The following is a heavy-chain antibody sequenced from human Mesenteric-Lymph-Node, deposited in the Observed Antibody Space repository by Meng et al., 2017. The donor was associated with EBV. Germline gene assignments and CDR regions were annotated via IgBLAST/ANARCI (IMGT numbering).Heavy chain of an antibody. V-gene: IGHV4-30-2*01. Sequence: QLQLQESGSRLGKPSQTLSLTCAVFGGSLRSGGYSWNWIRQTPGRGLEWIGYIYHTGTTYYNPSLKSRVTMSVDRSTNQFSLWLKSVTAADTAIYYCARAGAYYDVLTGFDYWGQGTLVTVSS. CDR1: GGSLRSGGYS. D-gene: IGHD3-9*01. CDR2: IYHTGTT. J-gene: IGHJ4*02. CDR3: ARAGAYYDVLTGFDY.